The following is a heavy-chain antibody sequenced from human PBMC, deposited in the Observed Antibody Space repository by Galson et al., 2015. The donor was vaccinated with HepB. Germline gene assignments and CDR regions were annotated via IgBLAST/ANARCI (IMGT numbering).Heavy chain of an antibody. CDR1: GYNFTNV. D-gene: IGHD6-19*01. J-gene: IGHJ4*02. CDR2: ISGDSGNT. CDR3: ATGRYSVWSFDY. Sequence: SVKVSCKAFGYNFTNVVIWVRQAPGQGLGYMGWISGDSGNTRYAEKFQGRVSMTTDTSTDTAYMELRSLRSDDTAIYYCATGRYSVWSFDYWGQGTLVTVSS. V-gene: IGHV1-18*01.